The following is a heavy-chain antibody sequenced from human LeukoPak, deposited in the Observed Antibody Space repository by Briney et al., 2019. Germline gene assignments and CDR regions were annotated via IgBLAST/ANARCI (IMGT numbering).Heavy chain of an antibody. CDR2: ISSSSSYI. V-gene: IGHV3-21*01. CDR3: ARRETYYYDSSGYYGFDY. D-gene: IGHD3-22*01. J-gene: IGHJ4*02. Sequence: AGSLRLSCAASGFTVSSYSMNWVRQAPGKGLEWVSSISSSSSYIYYADSVKGRFTTSRDNAKNSLYLQMNSLRAEDTAVYYCARRETYYYDSSGYYGFDYWGQGTLVTVSS. CDR1: GFTVSSYS.